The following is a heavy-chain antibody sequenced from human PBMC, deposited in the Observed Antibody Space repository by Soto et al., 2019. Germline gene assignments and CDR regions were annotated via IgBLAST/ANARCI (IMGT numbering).Heavy chain of an antibody. CDR1: GGSFSGYS. J-gene: IGHJ4*02. D-gene: IGHD3-9*01. CDR2: VSHSGST. CDR3: ARGDILTGYQY. V-gene: IGHV4-34*01. Sequence: SETLSLTCAVYGGSFSGYSWSWIRQPPGKGLEWIGEVSHSGSTKYNPSLKSRVTISVDTSKNQFSLKLTSVTAADTAFYYCARGDILTGYQYWGQGALVTVSS.